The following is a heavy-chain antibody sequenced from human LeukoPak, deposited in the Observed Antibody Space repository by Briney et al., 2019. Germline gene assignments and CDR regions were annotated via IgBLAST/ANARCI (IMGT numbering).Heavy chain of an antibody. V-gene: IGHV4-39*07. CDR1: GGSISSSSYY. J-gene: IGHJ4*02. CDR3: ARDHLKILY. CDR2: IYYSGST. D-gene: IGHD2/OR15-2a*01. Sequence: PSETLSLTCTVSGGSISSSSYYWGWIRQPPGKGLEWIGSIYYSGSTYYNPSLKSRVTISVDTSKNQFSLKLSSVTAADTAVYYCARDHLKILYWGQGTLVTVSS.